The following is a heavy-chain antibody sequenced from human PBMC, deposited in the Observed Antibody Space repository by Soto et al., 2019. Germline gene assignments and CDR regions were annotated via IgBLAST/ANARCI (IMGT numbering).Heavy chain of an antibody. J-gene: IGHJ4*02. CDR2: ISSSSSYI. V-gene: IGHV3-11*05. Sequence: QVPLVESGGGLVKPGGSLRLSCAASGFIFSDYYMSWIRQAPGKGLEWISYISSSSSYIKYAGSVKGRFTISRDNGKNSLYLQMSSLRADDTAVYYCARDYGDFARGADYWGQGTLVTVSS. CDR1: GFIFSDYY. CDR3: ARDYGDFARGADY. D-gene: IGHD4-17*01.